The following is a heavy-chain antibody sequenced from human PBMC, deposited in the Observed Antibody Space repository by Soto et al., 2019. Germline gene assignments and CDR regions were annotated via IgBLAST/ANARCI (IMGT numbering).Heavy chain of an antibody. CDR2: INPSGGST. J-gene: IGHJ3*02. CDR3: ARDSALSSSWSLGAFDI. CDR1: GYTFTSYY. D-gene: IGHD6-13*01. V-gene: IGHV1-46*03. Sequence: QVQLVQSGAEVKKPGASVKISCKASGYTFTSYYMHWVRQAPGQGLEWMGIINPSGGSTSYAQKFQGRVTMTRDTSTSTVYMELSSLRSEDTAVYYCARDSALSSSWSLGAFDIWGQGTMVTVSS.